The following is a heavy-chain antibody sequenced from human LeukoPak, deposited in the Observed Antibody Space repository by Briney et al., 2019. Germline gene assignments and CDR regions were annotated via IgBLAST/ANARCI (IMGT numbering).Heavy chain of an antibody. CDR1: GFTFSDYY. J-gene: IGHJ4*02. CDR3: ARDSNAWFQVH. D-gene: IGHD3-9*01. V-gene: IGHV3-30-3*01. CDR2: ISYDGSNK. Sequence: SGGSLRLSCAASGFTFSDYYMSWIRQAPGRGLEWVAVISYDGSNKYYTDSVKGRFTISRDNSKNTLFLQMNSLRVDDTALYYCARDSNAWFQVHWGQGTLVTVSS.